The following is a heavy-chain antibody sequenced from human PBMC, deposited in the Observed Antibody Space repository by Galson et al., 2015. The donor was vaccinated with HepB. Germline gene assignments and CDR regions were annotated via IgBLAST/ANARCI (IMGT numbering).Heavy chain of an antibody. CDR2: ISYDGSNK. V-gene: IGHV3-30*04. CDR3: AREVRDYFDAFDI. Sequence: SLRLSCAASGFIFSSYAMHWVRQAPGKGLEWVAVISYDGSNKYYADSVKGRFTISRDNSKNTLYLQMNSLRAEDTAVYYCAREVRDYFDAFDIWSQGTMDTVSS. J-gene: IGHJ3*02. CDR1: GFIFSSYA. D-gene: IGHD3-10*01.